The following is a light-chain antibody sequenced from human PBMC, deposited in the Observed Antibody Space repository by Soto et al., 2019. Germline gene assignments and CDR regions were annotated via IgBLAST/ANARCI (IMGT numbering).Light chain of an antibody. CDR2: EVS. V-gene: IGLV2-18*01. CDR3: SLYTSSSTYV. CDR1: SSDVGSYNR. J-gene: IGLJ1*01. Sequence: QSVLTQPPSVSGCPGQSVTISCTGTSSDVGSYNRVSWYQQPPGTAPKLMIYEVSNRPSGVPDRFSGSKSGNTASLTISGLQAEDEADYYCSLYTSSSTYVFGTGTKVTV.